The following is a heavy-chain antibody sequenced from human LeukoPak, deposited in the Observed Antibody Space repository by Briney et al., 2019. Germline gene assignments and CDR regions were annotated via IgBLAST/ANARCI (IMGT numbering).Heavy chain of an antibody. D-gene: IGHD6-6*01. CDR1: GGSFSGYY. CDR2: INHSGST. CDR3: AKEYSDRPDYFDY. V-gene: IGHV4-34*01. J-gene: IGHJ4*02. Sequence: SETLSLTCAVYGGSFSGYYCNWIRQPPGKGLEWIGEINHSGSTNYNPSLKSRVTISVDTSKNQFSLKLSSVTATDTAVYYCAKEYSDRPDYFDYWGQGTLVTVSS.